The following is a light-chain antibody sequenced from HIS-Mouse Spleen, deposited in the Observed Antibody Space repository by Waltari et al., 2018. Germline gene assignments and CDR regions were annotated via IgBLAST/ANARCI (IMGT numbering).Light chain of an antibody. Sequence: SYELTQPPSVSVSLGQMARITCSGEALPKQYAYWSQQKPGQFPVLVIYKDSERPSGIPERFSGSSSGTIVTLTISGVQAEDEADYYCLSADSSGTWVFGGGTKLTVL. CDR1: ALPKQY. V-gene: IGLV3-16*01. J-gene: IGLJ3*02. CDR3: LSADSSGTWV. CDR2: KDS.